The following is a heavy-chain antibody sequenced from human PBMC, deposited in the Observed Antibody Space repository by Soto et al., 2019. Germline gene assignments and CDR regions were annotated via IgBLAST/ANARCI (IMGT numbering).Heavy chain of an antibody. CDR1: DDSISSDHW. V-gene: IGHV4-4*02. Sequence: HVQLQESGPGLVKPSETLSLTCAVSDDSISSDHWWSWVRQPPGKGLEWIGEVVHNGNTNYNPSLKCRVNISIDKSKNQFSLRLSSITAADTAIYYCATNGAYNIDYWGPGTLVTVSS. CDR3: ATNGAYNIDY. CDR2: VVHNGNT. D-gene: IGHD1-20*01. J-gene: IGHJ4*02.